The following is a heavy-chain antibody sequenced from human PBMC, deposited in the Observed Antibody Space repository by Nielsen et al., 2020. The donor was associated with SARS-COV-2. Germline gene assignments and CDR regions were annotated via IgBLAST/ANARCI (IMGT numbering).Heavy chain of an antibody. CDR2: VSAYNANT. CDR1: GYTFNNNG. D-gene: IGHD2-15*01. J-gene: IGHJ6*03. V-gene: IGHV1-18*04. CDR3: ARAVGSAFYYYYMDV. Sequence: ASVKVSCKASGYTFNNNGFSWVRQAPGQGLDWVVCVSAYNANTNYAQKLQGRVTMTTDTSTSTAYMELRSLRSDDTAVYYCARAVGSAFYYYYMDVWGQGTAVTVSS.